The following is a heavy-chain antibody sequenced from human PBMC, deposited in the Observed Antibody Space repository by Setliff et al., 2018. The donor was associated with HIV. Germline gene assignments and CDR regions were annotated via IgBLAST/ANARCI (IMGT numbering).Heavy chain of an antibody. Sequence: ASVKVSCKASGYTLTTYGISWVRQAPGQGPEWMGWINTEAGKPMYAQGFRGRLVFSLDTSVNTAYLQINSLKAEDTAMCYCARVGSYWSTFDYWGQGALVTVSS. CDR3: ARVGSYWSTFDY. CDR2: INTEAGKP. CDR1: GYTLTTYG. V-gene: IGHV7-4-1*02. J-gene: IGHJ4*02. D-gene: IGHD2-8*02.